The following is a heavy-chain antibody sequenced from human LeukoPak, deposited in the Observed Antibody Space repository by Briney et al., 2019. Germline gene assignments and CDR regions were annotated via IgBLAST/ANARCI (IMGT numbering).Heavy chain of an antibody. CDR3: AREYHRFYYYYMDV. D-gene: IGHD2-2*01. V-gene: IGHV4-59*12. CDR2: IYYSGST. Sequence: SETLSLTCTVSGGSISSYYWSWIRQPPGKGLEWLGYIYYSGSTNYNPSLKSRVTISVDTSKNQFSLKLSSVTAADTAVYYCAREYHRFYYYYMDVWGKGTTVTVSS. J-gene: IGHJ6*03. CDR1: GGSISSYY.